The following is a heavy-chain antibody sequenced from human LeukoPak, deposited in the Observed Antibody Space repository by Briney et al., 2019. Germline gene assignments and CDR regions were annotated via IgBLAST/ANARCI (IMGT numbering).Heavy chain of an antibody. D-gene: IGHD2-15*01. CDR3: ARESTIVVVVAATMGDFDY. J-gene: IGHJ4*02. CDR1: GYTFTSYY. V-gene: IGHV1-46*01. CDR2: INPSGGST. Sequence: GASVKVSCKASGYTFTSYYMHWVRQAPGQGLEWMGIINPSGGSTSYAQKFQGRVTMTRGTSTSTVYMELSSLRSEDTAVYYCARESTIVVVVAATMGDFDYWGQGTLVTVSS.